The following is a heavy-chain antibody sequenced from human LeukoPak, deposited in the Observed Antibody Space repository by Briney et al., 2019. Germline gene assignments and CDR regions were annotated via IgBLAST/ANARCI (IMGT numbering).Heavy chain of an antibody. Sequence: GESLRLSCAASGCTFSSYCMHWVRQAPGKGLGWVAVISYDGSNKYYADSVKGRFTISRDSSKNTLYLQMNSLRAEDTAVYYCAKLPGIAVAGTDYWGQGTLVTVSS. J-gene: IGHJ4*02. D-gene: IGHD6-19*01. CDR3: AKLPGIAVAGTDY. V-gene: IGHV3-30*18. CDR1: GCTFSSYC. CDR2: ISYDGSNK.